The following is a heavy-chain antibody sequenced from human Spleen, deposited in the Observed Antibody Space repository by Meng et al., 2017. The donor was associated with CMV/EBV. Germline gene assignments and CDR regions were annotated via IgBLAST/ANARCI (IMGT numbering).Heavy chain of an antibody. CDR1: GFTFSSYA. Sequence: GESLKISCAASGFTFSSYAMSWVRQAPGKGLEWVSAISGSGGSTYSADSVKGRFTISRDNSKNTLYLQMNSLRGEDTAIYYCAKSLFGGVVGPLFDNWGQGTLVTVSS. D-gene: IGHD2-2*01. J-gene: IGHJ4*02. CDR2: ISGSGGST. CDR3: AKSLFGGVVGPLFDN. V-gene: IGHV3-23*01.